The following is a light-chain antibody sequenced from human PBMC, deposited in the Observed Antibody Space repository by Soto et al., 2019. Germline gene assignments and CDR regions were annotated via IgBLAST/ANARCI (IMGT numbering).Light chain of an antibody. CDR2: AVS. V-gene: IGKV1-17*01. CDR3: QQYSSYSRT. Sequence: DIQMTQSPSSLSASVGDRVTITCRASQGIRNDLGWYQQKPGKAPKCLIYAVSSLRSGVPSRFSGSGSGTEFTLTIASLQPDDFATYYCQQYSSYSRTFGQGTKVDI. CDR1: QGIRND. J-gene: IGKJ1*01.